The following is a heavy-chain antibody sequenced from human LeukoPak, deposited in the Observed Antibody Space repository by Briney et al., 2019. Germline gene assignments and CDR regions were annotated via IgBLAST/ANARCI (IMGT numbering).Heavy chain of an antibody. CDR3: ARLRIAVAGYYFDY. D-gene: IGHD6-19*01. Sequence: SETLSLTCTVSGGSLSSSSYYWGWIRQPPGKGLEWIGSIYYSGSTYYNPSLKSRVTISVDTSKNQFSLKLSSVTAADTAVYYCARLRIAVAGYYFDYWGQGTLVTVSS. CDR2: IYYSGST. V-gene: IGHV4-39*01. J-gene: IGHJ4*02. CDR1: GGSLSSSSYY.